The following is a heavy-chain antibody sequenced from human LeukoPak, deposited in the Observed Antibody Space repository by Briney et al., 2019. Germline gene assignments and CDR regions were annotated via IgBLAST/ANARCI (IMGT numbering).Heavy chain of an antibody. Sequence: GGSLTLLCAPWGFTVSSRYMRWVRQAPGKGLEGVSVIYIDGSTYFTDSVKGRFTISRDNFKNTLYLQMNSLRAEDTAVYYCATVRGDYARGMNGMDVWGKGTTVTVSS. CDR3: ATVRGDYARGMNGMDV. CDR1: GFTVSSRY. CDR2: IYIDGST. V-gene: IGHV3-53*01. D-gene: IGHD4-17*01. J-gene: IGHJ6*04.